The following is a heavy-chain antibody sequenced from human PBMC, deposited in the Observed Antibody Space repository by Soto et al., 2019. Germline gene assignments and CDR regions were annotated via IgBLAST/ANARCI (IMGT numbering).Heavy chain of an antibody. J-gene: IGHJ4*02. V-gene: IGHV3-30-3*01. CDR2: ISYDGSNK. CDR1: GFTFSSYA. Sequence: QVQLVESGGGVVQPGRSLRLSCAASGFTFSSYAMHWVRQAPGKGLEWVAVISYDGSNKYYADSVKGRFTISRDNSKNTLDLQMNSLRAEDTAVYYCATGYNGRKGMVWGQGTLVTVSS. CDR3: ATGYNGRKGMV. D-gene: IGHD2-8*01.